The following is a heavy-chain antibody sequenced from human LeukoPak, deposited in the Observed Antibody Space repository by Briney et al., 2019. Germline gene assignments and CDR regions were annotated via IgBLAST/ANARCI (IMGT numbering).Heavy chain of an antibody. CDR3: ARDCSSTSCRRGWFDP. D-gene: IGHD2-2*01. CDR2: IYHSGST. Sequence: PSETLSLTCTVSGYSISSGYYWGWIRQPPGKGLEWVGSIYHSGSTYYNPSLKSRVTISVDTSKNQFSLKLCSVTAADTAVYYCARDCSSTSCRRGWFDPWGQGTLVTVSS. V-gene: IGHV4-38-2*02. CDR1: GYSISSGYY. J-gene: IGHJ5*02.